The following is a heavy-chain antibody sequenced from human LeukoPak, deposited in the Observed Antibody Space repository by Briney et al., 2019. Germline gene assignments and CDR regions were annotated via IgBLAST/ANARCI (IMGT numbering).Heavy chain of an antibody. CDR3: ARGNSGYSSSWYFNDY. CDR2: ISSNINYI. V-gene: IGHV3-21*01. CDR1: GFTFSSHA. Sequence: PGGSLRLSCAASGFTFSSHAMNWVRQAPGKGLEWVSSISSNINYIQYADSVKGRFTISRDNAKNSLYLQMNSPRAEDTAVYYCARGNSGYSSSWYFNDYWGQGTLVTVSS. D-gene: IGHD6-13*01. J-gene: IGHJ4*02.